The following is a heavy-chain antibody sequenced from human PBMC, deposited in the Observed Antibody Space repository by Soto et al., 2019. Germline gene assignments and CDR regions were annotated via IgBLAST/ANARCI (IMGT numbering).Heavy chain of an antibody. CDR1: GFTLRSYW. J-gene: IGHJ4*01. CDR2: IKTDASEK. D-gene: IGHD3-10*01. V-gene: IGHV3-7*01. Sequence: GGSLRLSCAASGFTLRSYWMSWVRQAPGKGLEWLATIKTDASEKKYVDSVKGRFTVSRDNAKNSLYLQMDSLRAEDTAVYYCARDSVYGSGTCVNLYIDSWARGTMVTVS. CDR3: ARDSVYGSGTCVNLYIDS.